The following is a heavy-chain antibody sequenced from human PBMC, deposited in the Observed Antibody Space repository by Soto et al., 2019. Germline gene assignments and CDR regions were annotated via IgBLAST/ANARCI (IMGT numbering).Heavy chain of an antibody. CDR1: GGSVSSGGYF. Sequence: SETLSLTCTVSGGSVSSGGYFWSWIRQSPGKSLEWIGHIYNTVSTYGNPSLKSRLTISVDTSKNHFSLKLNSVTATDTAVYFCARAQGGYSASDSLYGMDVWGQGTTVTVSS. V-gene: IGHV4-30-4*08. CDR2: IYNTVST. D-gene: IGHD5-12*01. J-gene: IGHJ6*02. CDR3: ARAQGGYSASDSLYGMDV.